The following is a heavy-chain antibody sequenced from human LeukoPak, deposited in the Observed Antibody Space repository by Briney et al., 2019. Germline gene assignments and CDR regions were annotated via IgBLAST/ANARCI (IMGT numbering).Heavy chain of an antibody. D-gene: IGHD3-22*01. V-gene: IGHV4-4*07. J-gene: IGHJ4*02. CDR1: GGSISSYY. Sequence: TSETLSLTCTVSGGSISSYYWSWIRQPAGKGLEWIGRIYTSGSTNYNPSLKSRVTMSVDTSKNQFSLKLGSVTAADTAVYYCARESYDSSGYYPVYWGQGTLVTVSS. CDR2: IYTSGST. CDR3: ARESYDSSGYYPVY.